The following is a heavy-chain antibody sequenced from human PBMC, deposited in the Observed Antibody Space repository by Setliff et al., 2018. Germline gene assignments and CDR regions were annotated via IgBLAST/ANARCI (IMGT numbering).Heavy chain of an antibody. CDR3: ALEEYTSRWTKRFDP. Sequence: GASVKVSCKTSGYTFISYGLSWMRQAPGQGLEWMGWISGYNGNTEYAQNLQGRVTMTMDTSTSTAYMELRSLTSDDTAVYYCALEEYTSRWTKRFDPWGQGTLVTVSS. CDR2: ISGYNGNT. J-gene: IGHJ5*02. D-gene: IGHD6-13*01. CDR1: GYTFISYG. V-gene: IGHV1-18*01.